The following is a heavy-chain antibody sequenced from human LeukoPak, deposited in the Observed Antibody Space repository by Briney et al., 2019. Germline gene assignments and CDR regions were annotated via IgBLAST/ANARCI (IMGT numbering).Heavy chain of an antibody. V-gene: IGHV3-30*04. CDR2: ISYDGSNK. CDR1: GFIFSSYA. Sequence: PGRSPRLSCAASGFIFSSYAMHWVRRAPGKGLEWVALISYDGSNKYYADSVKGRFTISRDNSKNTLYLQMNSLRAEDTAVYYCARGVRGSSWLSFDYWGQGTLVIVSS. J-gene: IGHJ4*02. D-gene: IGHD6-13*01. CDR3: ARGVRGSSWLSFDY.